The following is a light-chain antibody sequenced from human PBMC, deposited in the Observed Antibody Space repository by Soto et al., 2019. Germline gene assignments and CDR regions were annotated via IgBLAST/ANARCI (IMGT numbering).Light chain of an antibody. Sequence: LTMSPVTVSLYPGERATLSCRASQSVTNYIAWYQQRPGQAPRLLIYDASNRASGVPARFSGSGSGTDFTLTIIDLEPADFGRYYCQQPLIWPPGFGQVTK. CDR1: QSVTNY. J-gene: IGKJ1*01. V-gene: IGKV3-11*01. CDR3: QQPLIWPPG. CDR2: DAS.